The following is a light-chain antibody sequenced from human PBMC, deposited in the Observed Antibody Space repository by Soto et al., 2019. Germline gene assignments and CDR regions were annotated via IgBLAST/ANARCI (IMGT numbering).Light chain of an antibody. V-gene: IGKV3-15*01. J-gene: IGKJ5*01. Sequence: EIVMTQSPATLSVSPGERATLSCRASQSISFNLAWYQQKPGQALRLLMYGASTRAAGIPVRFSGSGSATEFTLTISSLESEDFALYYCKQYDNWPPAITFGQGTRLEIK. CDR1: QSISFN. CDR2: GAS. CDR3: KQYDNWPPAIT.